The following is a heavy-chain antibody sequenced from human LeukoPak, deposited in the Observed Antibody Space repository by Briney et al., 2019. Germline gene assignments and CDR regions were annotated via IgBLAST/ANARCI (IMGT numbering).Heavy chain of an antibody. J-gene: IGHJ3*02. CDR2: MNPNSGNT. V-gene: IGHV1-8*03. CDR1: GYTFTSYA. CDR3: ARGYYDSSGWYAFDI. Sequence: ASVKVSCKASGYTFTSYAMNWVRQATGQGLEWMGWMNPNSGNTGYAQKFQGRVTITRNTSISTAYMELSSLRSEDTAMYYCARGYYDSSGWYAFDIWGQGTMVTVSS. D-gene: IGHD3-22*01.